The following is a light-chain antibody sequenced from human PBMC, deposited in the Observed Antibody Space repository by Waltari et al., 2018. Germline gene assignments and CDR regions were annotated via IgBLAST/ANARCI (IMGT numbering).Light chain of an antibody. V-gene: IGLV1-36*01. CDR1: NNNIGTYG. J-gene: IGLJ3*02. Sequence: QSALNQEASVSGTVGQKVTLSCTGNNNNIGTYGLGWYKQISHGPPKSVMFGISLPSGIPDRFSGSKSGTTASLTISGLQPEDEGDYFCSTWDHSLNGRVFGGGTKLTVL. CDR2: GI. CDR3: STWDHSLNGRV.